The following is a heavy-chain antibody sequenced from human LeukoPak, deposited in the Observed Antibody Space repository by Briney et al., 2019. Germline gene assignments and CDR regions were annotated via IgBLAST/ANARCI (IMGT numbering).Heavy chain of an antibody. Sequence: SETLSLTCAVYGGSFSGYYWSWIRQPPGKGLEWIGEINHSGSTNYNPSLKSRVTISVDTSKNQFSLKLSSVTAADTAVYYCASSLKTYSGILSAVKKNRNIAVAGKTFDYWGQGTLVTVSS. D-gene: IGHD6-19*01. J-gene: IGHJ4*02. CDR3: ASSLKTYSGILSAVKKNRNIAVAGKTFDY. CDR1: GGSFSGYY. CDR2: INHSGST. V-gene: IGHV4-34*01.